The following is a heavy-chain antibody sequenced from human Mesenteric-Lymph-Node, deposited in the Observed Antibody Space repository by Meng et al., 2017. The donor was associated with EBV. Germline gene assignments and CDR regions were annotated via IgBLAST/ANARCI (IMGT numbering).Heavy chain of an antibody. D-gene: IGHD4-23*01. V-gene: IGHV4-59*01. CDR2: IFYSGKA. Sequence: QVERHQSGPGLVKPSETLSLTCTVSGVSISGSYWSWVRQPPGKGLEWIAYIFYSGKAKYNPSLKSRVTISIETSKKQFSLRLNSVTAADTAIYYCAKGHGGNSEYWGPGTMVTVSS. CDR3: AKGHGGNSEY. CDR1: GVSISGSY. J-gene: IGHJ4*02.